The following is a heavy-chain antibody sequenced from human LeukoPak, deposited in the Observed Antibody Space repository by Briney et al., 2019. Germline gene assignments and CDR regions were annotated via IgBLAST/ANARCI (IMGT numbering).Heavy chain of an antibody. Sequence: GGSLRLSCAASGFTFSSYGMHWVRQAPSKGLEWVAVISYDGSNKYYADSVKGRFTISRDNSKNTLYLQMNSLRAEDTAVYYCARDFGGYSGYEPIYFDYWGQGTLVTVSS. D-gene: IGHD5-12*01. V-gene: IGHV3-30*03. CDR3: ARDFGGYSGYEPIYFDY. CDR1: GFTFSSYG. J-gene: IGHJ4*02. CDR2: ISYDGSNK.